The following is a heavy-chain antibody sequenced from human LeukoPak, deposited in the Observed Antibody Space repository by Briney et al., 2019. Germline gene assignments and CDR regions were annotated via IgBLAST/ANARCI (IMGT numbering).Heavy chain of an antibody. CDR3: AKEDAAVYFDY. CDR2: IRSDGSDK. J-gene: IGHJ4*02. V-gene: IGHV3-33*06. CDR1: GFTFSNYG. Sequence: PGKSLRLSCAASGFTFSNYGMHWVRQAPGEGLEWVALIRSDGSDKYYADSVRGRFTISRDNSKNTLYVQINSLRAEDTAVYYCAKEDAAVYFDYWGQGTLLTVSS. D-gene: IGHD4-17*01.